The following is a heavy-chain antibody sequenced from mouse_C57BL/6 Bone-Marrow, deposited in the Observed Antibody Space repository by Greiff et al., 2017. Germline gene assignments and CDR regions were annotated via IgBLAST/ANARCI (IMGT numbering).Heavy chain of an antibody. CDR1: GFNIKDDY. Sequence: VQLKESGAELVRPGASVKLSCTASGFNIKDDYMHWVKQRPEQGLEWIGWIDPENGDTEYASKFPGKATITADTSSNTADRQLSSLTSEDTAVYYCTHYGSSYGYFDYWGQGTTLTVSS. J-gene: IGHJ2*01. CDR3: THYGSSYGYFDY. V-gene: IGHV14-4*01. CDR2: IDPENGDT. D-gene: IGHD1-1*01.